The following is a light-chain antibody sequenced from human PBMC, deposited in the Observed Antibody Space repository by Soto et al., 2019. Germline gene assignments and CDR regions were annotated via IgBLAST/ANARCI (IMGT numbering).Light chain of an antibody. Sequence: PGERATLSCGASQSVTSNYLAWHQQKPGQTPRLLVYGASSRATGIPDRFSGSGSGTDFTLTISRLEPEDFAVYYCQQYGSSPLTFGGGTKVDI. J-gene: IGKJ4*01. CDR2: GAS. CDR1: QSVTSNY. CDR3: QQYGSSPLT. V-gene: IGKV3-20*01.